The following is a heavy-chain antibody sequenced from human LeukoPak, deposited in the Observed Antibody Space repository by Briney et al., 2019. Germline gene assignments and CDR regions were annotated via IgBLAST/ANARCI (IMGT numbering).Heavy chain of an antibody. CDR2: IYYSGST. Sequence: SETLSLTCTVSGGSISSYYWSWIRQPPGKGLEWIGYIYYSGSTNYNTSLKSRVTISLDTSKNQFSLKLNSVTAADTAVYYCARDPRGGTSRDNWFDPWGQGTLVTVSS. J-gene: IGHJ5*02. CDR3: ARDPRGGTSRDNWFDP. D-gene: IGHD1-1*01. CDR1: GGSISSYY. V-gene: IGHV4-59*01.